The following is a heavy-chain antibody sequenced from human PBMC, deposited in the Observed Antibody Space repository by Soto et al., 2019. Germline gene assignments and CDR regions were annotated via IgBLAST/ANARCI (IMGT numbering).Heavy chain of an antibody. CDR2: ISRCSSYI. J-gene: IGHJ3*02. CDR1: GFTFSSYS. CDR3: ARDHHSSSWVFDAFDI. V-gene: IGHV3-21*01. D-gene: IGHD6-13*01. Sequence: EVQLVESGGGLVKPGGSLRLSCAASGFTFSSYSMNWVRQAPGKGLEWVSSISRCSSYIYYADSVKGRFTISRDNAKNSQYLQMNSLRAEDTAVYYCARDHHSSSWVFDAFDIWGQGTMVTVSS.